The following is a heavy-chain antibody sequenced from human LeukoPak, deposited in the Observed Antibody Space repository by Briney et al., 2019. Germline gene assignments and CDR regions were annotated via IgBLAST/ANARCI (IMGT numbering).Heavy chain of an antibody. CDR1: GFTFRTSG. CDR2: ISSSGTTI. J-gene: IGHJ2*01. V-gene: IGHV3-48*01. CDR3: AKYYFDSSGYYYLRKNWYFDL. D-gene: IGHD3-22*01. Sequence: GGSLRLSCAASGFTFRTSGMNWVRQAPGKGLEWVSYISSSGTTISYAQSVKGRFTITRDNAQNSLTLHMNTLRADDTAVYYCAKYYFDSSGYYYLRKNWYFDLWGRGTLVTVSS.